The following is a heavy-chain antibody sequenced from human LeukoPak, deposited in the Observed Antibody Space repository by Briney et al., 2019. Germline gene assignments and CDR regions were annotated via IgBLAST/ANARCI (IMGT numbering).Heavy chain of an antibody. D-gene: IGHD6-19*01. Sequence: SETLSLTCAVSGYSISSGYYWGWIRQPPGKGLEWIGSIYHSGSTYYNPSLKSRVTISVDTSKNQFSLKLSSVTAADTAVYYCASAMAVAGAFDYWGQGTLVTVSS. CDR1: GYSISSGYY. J-gene: IGHJ4*02. CDR3: ASAMAVAGAFDY. CDR2: IYHSGST. V-gene: IGHV4-38-2*01.